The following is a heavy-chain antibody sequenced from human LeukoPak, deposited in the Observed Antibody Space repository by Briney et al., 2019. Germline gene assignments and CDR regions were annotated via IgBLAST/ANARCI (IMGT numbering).Heavy chain of an antibody. D-gene: IGHD2-21*02. J-gene: IGHJ4*02. CDR3: AREVTETSYFDY. CDR2: MNWDGSTT. CDR1: GFTLSSYW. Sequence: PGGSLRLSCAASGFTLSSYWMHWVRQVPGKGLVWVSRMNWDGSTTTYADSAKGRFTISRDNAKNTLYLEMKSLRAEDTAVYFCAREVTETSYFDYWGQGTLVAVSS. V-gene: IGHV3-74*01.